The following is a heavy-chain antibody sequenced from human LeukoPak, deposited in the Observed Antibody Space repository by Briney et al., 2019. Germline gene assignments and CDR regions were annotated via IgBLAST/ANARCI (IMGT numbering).Heavy chain of an antibody. J-gene: IGHJ5*02. V-gene: IGHV4-30-2*01. Sequence: PSETLSLTCTVSGGSISSGGYYWSWIRQPPGKGLEWIGYIYHSGSTYYNPSLKSRVTISVDRSKNQFSLKLSSVTAADTAVYYCARVSRERGWFDPWGQGTLVTVSS. CDR3: ARVSRERGWFDP. CDR2: IYHSGST. D-gene: IGHD1-1*01. CDR1: GGSISSGGYY.